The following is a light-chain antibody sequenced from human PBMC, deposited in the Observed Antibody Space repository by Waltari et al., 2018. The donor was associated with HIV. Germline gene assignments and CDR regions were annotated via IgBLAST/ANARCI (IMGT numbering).Light chain of an antibody. CDR2: EVN. CDR1: SSDVGNYNV. J-gene: IGLJ1*01. Sequence: QSALTQPASVSASPGQSITISCTGTSSDVGNYNVVSWYRQFPDKAPQLLIFEVNKRPSGVSNRFSGSKSGNSASLTIAGLLADDEADYYCCSYAGGNSYVFGTGTKVTV. CDR3: CSYAGGNSYV. V-gene: IGLV2-23*02.